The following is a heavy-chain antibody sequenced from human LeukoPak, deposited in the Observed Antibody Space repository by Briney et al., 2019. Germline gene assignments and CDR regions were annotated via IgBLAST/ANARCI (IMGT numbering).Heavy chain of an antibody. D-gene: IGHD3-10*01. Sequence: ASVKVSCKASGYTFTGYYMHWVRQAPGQGLEWMGWINPNSGGTNYAQKFQGRATMTRDTSISTAYMELSRLRSDDTAVCYCARERTVYYYGSGRSEGFDYWGQGTLVTVSS. CDR1: GYTFTGYY. CDR2: INPNSGGT. V-gene: IGHV1-2*02. CDR3: ARERTVYYYGSGRSEGFDY. J-gene: IGHJ4*02.